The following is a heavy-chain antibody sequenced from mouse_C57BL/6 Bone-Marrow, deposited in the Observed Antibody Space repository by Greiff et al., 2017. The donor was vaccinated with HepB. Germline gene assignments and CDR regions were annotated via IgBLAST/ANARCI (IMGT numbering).Heavy chain of an antibody. CDR1: GYTFTDYD. CDR2: IDPETGGT. V-gene: IGHV1-15*01. J-gene: IGHJ4*01. D-gene: IGHD1-1*01. CDR3: TGYYYGSPYAMDY. Sequence: VQLQQSGAELVRPGASVTLSCKASGYTFTDYDMHWVKQTPVHGLEWIGAIDPETGGTAFNQTFQGKAILTADKSSSTAYMELRSLTSEDSAVYYCTGYYYGSPYAMDYWGQGTSVTVSS.